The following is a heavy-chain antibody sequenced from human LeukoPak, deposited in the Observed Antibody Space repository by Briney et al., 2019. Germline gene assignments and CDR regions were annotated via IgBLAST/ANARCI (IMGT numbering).Heavy chain of an antibody. J-gene: IGHJ4*02. D-gene: IGHD3-10*01. CDR1: GYSISSGYY. CDR3: ARGRFAELLFDI. V-gene: IGHV4-38-2*02. CDR2: IYHTGET. Sequence: SETLSLTCTVAGYSISSGYYWGWLRQSPGMGLEWIASIYHTGETHYHPSLKSRVSISVDTSNNQFSLRSTSATAADTAMYYCARGRFAELLFDIWGQGTLVTVSS.